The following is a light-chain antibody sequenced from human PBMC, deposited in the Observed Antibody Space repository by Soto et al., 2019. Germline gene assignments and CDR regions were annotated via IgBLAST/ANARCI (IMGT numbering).Light chain of an antibody. CDR1: SSNIGRNT. J-gene: IGLJ1*01. CDR3: SSFTSSRAYV. Sequence: QSVLTQPPSASGTPGQRVTISCSGSSSNIGRNTANWYRQLPGTAPKLLIYSNDLRPSGVPDRLSGSNSGTSASLAISGLQAEDEADYYCSSFTSSRAYVFGIGTKVTVL. V-gene: IGLV1-44*01. CDR2: SND.